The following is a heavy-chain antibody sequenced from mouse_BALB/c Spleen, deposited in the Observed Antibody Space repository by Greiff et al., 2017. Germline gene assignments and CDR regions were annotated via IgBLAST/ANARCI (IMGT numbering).Heavy chain of an antibody. V-gene: IGHV1-4*02. D-gene: IGHD1-1*01. CDR2: INPSSGYT. CDR3: ARPHYYGSSYDAMDY. Sequence: QVQLQQSAAELARPGASVKMSCKASGYTFTSYTMHWVKQRPGQGLEWIGYINPSSGYTEYNQKFKDKTTLTADKSSSTAYMQLSSLTSEDSAVYYCARPHYYGSSYDAMDYWGQGTSVTVAS. J-gene: IGHJ4*01. CDR1: GYTFTSYT.